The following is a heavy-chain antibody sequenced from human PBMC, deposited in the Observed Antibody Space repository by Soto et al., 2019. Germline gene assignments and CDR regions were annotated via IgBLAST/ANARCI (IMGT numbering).Heavy chain of an antibody. CDR2: IYWNDDK. J-gene: IGHJ4*02. CDR3: AHNFFDRQWLGLDY. V-gene: IGHV2-5*01. D-gene: IGHD6-19*01. CDR1: GFSLSTSGVG. Sequence: QITLKESGPTLVKPTQTLTLTCTFSGFSLSTSGVGVGWIRQPPGKALEWLALIYWNDDKRYSPSLKSRLTIPKDTSKNQVVLTMTNMDPVDTATYYCAHNFFDRQWLGLDYWGQGTLVTVSS.